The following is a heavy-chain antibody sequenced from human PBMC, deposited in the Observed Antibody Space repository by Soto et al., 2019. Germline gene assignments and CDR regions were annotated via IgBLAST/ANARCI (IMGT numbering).Heavy chain of an antibody. CDR3: ARRKYGGPENYKACDY. D-gene: IGHD2-21*01. CDR2: ISGYNGNT. Sequence: QVQLVQSGVEVKKPGASVKVSCKASGYTFTNYVISWVRQAPGQGLEWMGWISGYNGNTKNAQKFQDRVTMTTDASTSTAYMELRSLRSDDTAVYYCARRKYGGPENYKACDYWGQGSLVTVSS. CDR1: GYTFTNYV. V-gene: IGHV1-18*01. J-gene: IGHJ4*02.